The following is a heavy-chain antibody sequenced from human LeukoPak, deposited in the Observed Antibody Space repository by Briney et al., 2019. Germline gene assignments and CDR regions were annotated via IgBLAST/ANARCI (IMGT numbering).Heavy chain of an antibody. CDR3: ASTVTPHVWAPDY. V-gene: IGHV5-51*01. D-gene: IGHD3-16*01. CDR2: IYPGDSDT. Sequence: GESLKISWKGSGYSFTSYWIGWVRQMPGKGLEWMGIIYPGDSDTRYSPSFQGQVTISADKSISTAYLQWSSLKASDTAMYYCASTVTPHVWAPDYWGQGTLVTVSS. CDR1: GYSFTSYW. J-gene: IGHJ4*02.